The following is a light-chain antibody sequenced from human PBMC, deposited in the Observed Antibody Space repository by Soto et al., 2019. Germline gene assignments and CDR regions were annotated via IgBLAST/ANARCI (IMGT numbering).Light chain of an antibody. CDR2: GSS. Sequence: QSVLTQPPSVSGAPGQRVTISCTGSSSNIGAGYDVHWYQQLPGTAPKLLIYGSSNRPSGVPDRFSGSKSGTSASLDITGLQADDEADYYCQSYDNSLSGFYVFGTGTKVTV. CDR3: QSYDNSLSGFYV. CDR1: SSNIGAGYD. V-gene: IGLV1-40*01. J-gene: IGLJ1*01.